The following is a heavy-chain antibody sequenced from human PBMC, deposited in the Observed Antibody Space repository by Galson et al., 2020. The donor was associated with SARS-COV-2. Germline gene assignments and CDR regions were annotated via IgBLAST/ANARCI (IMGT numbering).Heavy chain of an antibody. J-gene: IGHJ4*02. CDR1: GFTFGAYA. D-gene: IGHD1-26*01. V-gene: IGHV3-64*01. Sequence: TGGSLRLSCAASGFTFGAYAMHWVRQAPGRGLECVSTICDNGSCTFYASSVKGRFTISRDNSKTTLFLQLGSLRPEDTAVYYCARGRGGATARYLDSWGQGTLVTVSS. CDR3: ARGRGGATARYLDS. CDR2: ICDNGSCT.